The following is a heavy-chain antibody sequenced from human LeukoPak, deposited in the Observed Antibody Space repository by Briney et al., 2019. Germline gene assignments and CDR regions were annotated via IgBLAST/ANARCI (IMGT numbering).Heavy chain of an antibody. CDR1: GGTFSSYA. CDR2: IIPILGIA. CDR3: ASPGIAAAGTHVDY. D-gene: IGHD6-13*01. Sequence: ASVKVSCKASGGTFSSYAISWVRQAPGQGLEWMGRIIPILGIANYAQKFQGRVTITADKSTSTAYMELSSLRSEDTAVYYCASPGIAAAGTHVDYWGQGTLVTVSS. V-gene: IGHV1-69*04. J-gene: IGHJ4*02.